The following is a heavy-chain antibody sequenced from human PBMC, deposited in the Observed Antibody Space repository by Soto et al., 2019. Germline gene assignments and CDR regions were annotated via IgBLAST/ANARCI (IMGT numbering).Heavy chain of an antibody. Sequence: SETLSLTCTVSGGSISSYYWSWIRQPPGKGLEWIGYIYYSGSTNYNPSLKSRVTISVDTSKNQFSLKLSSVTAADTAVYYCARRGLRDIVVVPAAMQYYFDYWGQGTLVT. D-gene: IGHD2-2*01. CDR3: ARRGLRDIVVVPAAMQYYFDY. CDR1: GGSISSYY. V-gene: IGHV4-59*08. CDR2: IYYSGST. J-gene: IGHJ4*02.